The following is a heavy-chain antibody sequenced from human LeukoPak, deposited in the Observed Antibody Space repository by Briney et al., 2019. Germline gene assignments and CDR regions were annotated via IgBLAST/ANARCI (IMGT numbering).Heavy chain of an antibody. CDR2: IYHSGST. CDR1: GGSFSGYY. V-gene: IGHV4-34*01. D-gene: IGHD6-6*01. Sequence: PSEALSLTCAVYGGSFSGYYWSWIRQPPGKGLEWIGYIYHSGSTYYNPSLKSRVTISVDRSKNQFSLKLSSVTAADTAVYYCASYLGSSSQFYYWGQGTLVTVSS. CDR3: ASYLGSSSQFYY. J-gene: IGHJ4*02.